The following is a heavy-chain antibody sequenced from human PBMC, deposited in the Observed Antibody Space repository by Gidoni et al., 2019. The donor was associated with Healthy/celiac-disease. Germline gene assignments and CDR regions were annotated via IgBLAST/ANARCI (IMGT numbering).Heavy chain of an antibody. Sequence: QVQLVESGGCLVKPGGSLRLYCAASGFTVSDYYMRWIRQAPGKGLEWVSYISSSGSTIYYADSVKGRFTISSDNAKNSLYLQMNSLRAEDTAVYYCAIAIAVAGDFDYWGQVTLVTVSS. CDR3: AIAIAVAGDFDY. CDR2: ISSSGSTI. V-gene: IGHV3-11*01. CDR1: GFTVSDYY. D-gene: IGHD6-19*01. J-gene: IGHJ4*02.